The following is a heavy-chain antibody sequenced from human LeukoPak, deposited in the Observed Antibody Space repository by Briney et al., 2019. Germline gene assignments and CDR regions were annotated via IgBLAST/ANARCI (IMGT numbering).Heavy chain of an antibody. CDR1: GYTFTGYY. D-gene: IGHD5-12*01. CDR3: ARDPNAPYGGYVGY. J-gene: IGHJ4*02. Sequence: ASVTVSCKASGYTFTGYYMHWVRQAPGQGLEWMGRINPNSGGTNYAQKFQGRVTMTRDTSISTAYMELSRLRSDDTAVYYCARDPNAPYGGYVGYWGQGPLVTVSS. V-gene: IGHV1-2*06. CDR2: INPNSGGT.